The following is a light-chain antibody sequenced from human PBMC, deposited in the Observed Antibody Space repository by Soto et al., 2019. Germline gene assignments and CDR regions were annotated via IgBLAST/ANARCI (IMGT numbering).Light chain of an antibody. V-gene: IGKV2-30*01. CDR1: QSLAYIDGNTY. Sequence: EVVMTQSPLSLPVTLGQPASISCRSSQSLAYIDGNTYLTWFHQRPGQSPRPLIYYVSNRDSGVPDIFSGSGSGSDCTLKISRVEAEDAGIYYCMQSTHWPPYTFGQGTKLEIK. CDR2: YVS. CDR3: MQSTHWPPYT. J-gene: IGKJ2*01.